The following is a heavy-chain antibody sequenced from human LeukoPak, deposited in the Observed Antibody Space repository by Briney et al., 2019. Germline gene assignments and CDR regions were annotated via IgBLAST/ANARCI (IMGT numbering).Heavy chain of an antibody. V-gene: IGHV1-2*06. CDR3: ARVSSGYYPPGG. CDR1: GYTFTGYY. CDR2: INPNSGGT. J-gene: IGHJ4*02. Sequence: ASVKVSCKASGYTFTGYYMHWVRQAPGQGLEWMGRINPNSGGTNYAQKFQGRVTMTRDTSISTAYMELSRLRSDDTAVYYCARVSSGYYPPGGWGQGTLVTDSS. D-gene: IGHD3-22*01.